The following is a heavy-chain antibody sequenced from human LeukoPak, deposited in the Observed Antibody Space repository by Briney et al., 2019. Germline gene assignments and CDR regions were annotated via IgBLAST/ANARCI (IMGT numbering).Heavy chain of an antibody. D-gene: IGHD6-19*01. CDR2: MNPNSGNT. CDR1: GYTFTSYD. Sequence: ASVKVSCKASGYTFTSYDINWVRQATGQGLEWMGWMNPNSGNTGYAQKFQGRVTITRNTSISTAYMELSSLRSEDTAVYYCARDGGESSGWYYYYYMDVWGKGTTVTISS. CDR3: ARDGGESSGWYYYYYMDV. J-gene: IGHJ6*03. V-gene: IGHV1-8*03.